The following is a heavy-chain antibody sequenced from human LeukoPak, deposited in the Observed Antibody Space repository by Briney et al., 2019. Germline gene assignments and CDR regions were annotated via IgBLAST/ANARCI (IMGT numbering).Heavy chain of an antibody. D-gene: IGHD3-16*01. CDR2: ISYDGSNK. V-gene: IGHV3-30*04. CDR1: GFTFSSYA. J-gene: IGHJ6*03. CDR3: AREEKAGGNYYYYYYMDV. Sequence: PGGSLRLSCAASGFTFSSYAMHWVRQAPGKGLEWVAVISYDGSNKYYADSVKGRFTISRDNAENSLYLQMNSLRAEDTAVYYCAREEKAGGNYYYYYYMDVWGKGTTVTVSS.